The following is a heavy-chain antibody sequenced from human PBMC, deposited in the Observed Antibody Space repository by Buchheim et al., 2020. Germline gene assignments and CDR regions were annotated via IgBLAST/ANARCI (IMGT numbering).Heavy chain of an antibody. CDR2: INPHNGAT. V-gene: IGHV1-2*04. J-gene: IGHJ4*02. Sequence: QVQLVQSGAEVKKPGASVKVPCKASGYTFTDYYMHWVRQAPGQGLEWMGWINPHNGATTYAQKFQGWVTMTRDTSISTAYLELTSLKSDDAAVYYCARDLGTTMATGDYWGQGAL. CDR1: GYTFTDYY. D-gene: IGHD1-1*01. CDR3: ARDLGTTMATGDY.